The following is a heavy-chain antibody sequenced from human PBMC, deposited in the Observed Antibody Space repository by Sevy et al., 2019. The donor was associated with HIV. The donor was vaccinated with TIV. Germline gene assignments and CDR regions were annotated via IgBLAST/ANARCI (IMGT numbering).Heavy chain of an antibody. J-gene: IGHJ3*02. D-gene: IGHD2-2*01. CDR3: AAAAGYCSINSCSDAFNI. V-gene: IGHV3-48*02. CDR1: KFTFSSYN. Sequence: GGSLRLSCEASKFTFSSYNMNWVRQAPGTGLEWISYIGSDDSTIYYADSVKGRFTISRDNAKKSLSLQISRLRDEDTAVYYCAAAAGYCSINSCSDAFNIWGQGTMVTVSS. CDR2: IGSDDSTI.